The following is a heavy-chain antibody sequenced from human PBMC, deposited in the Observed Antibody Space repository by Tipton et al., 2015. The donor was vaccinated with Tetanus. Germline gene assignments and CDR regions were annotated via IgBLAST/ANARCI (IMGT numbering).Heavy chain of an antibody. J-gene: IGHJ6*02. CDR1: GFTFDDYA. V-gene: IGHV3-9*01. Sequence: SLRLSCAASGFTFDDYAMHWVRQVPGRGLEWVSTISWNRGTIDYADSVEGRFTISRDNAKSYPYLQMNSLRPEDSALYYCVKDLGWLTGMDVWGQGTTVTVSS. CDR2: ISWNRGTI. D-gene: IGHD6-19*01. CDR3: VKDLGWLTGMDV.